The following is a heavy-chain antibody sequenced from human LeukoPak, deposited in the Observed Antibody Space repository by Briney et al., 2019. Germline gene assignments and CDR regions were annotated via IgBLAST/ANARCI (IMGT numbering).Heavy chain of an antibody. D-gene: IGHD3-10*01. CDR3: ARQGLYYYGSGSYSLTGNWFDP. Sequence: GESLKISCKGSGYSFTSYWIGWVRQMPGKGLEWMGRIDPSDSYTNYSPSLQGHVTISADKSISTAYLQWSSLKASDTAMYYCARQGLYYYGSGSYSLTGNWFDPWGQGTLVTVSS. CDR2: IDPSDSYT. J-gene: IGHJ5*02. CDR1: GYSFTSYW. V-gene: IGHV5-10-1*01.